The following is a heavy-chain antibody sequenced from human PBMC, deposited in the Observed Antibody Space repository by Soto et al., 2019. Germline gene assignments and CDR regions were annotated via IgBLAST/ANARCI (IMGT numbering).Heavy chain of an antibody. J-gene: IGHJ4*02. CDR2: MNPNSGNT. CDR1: GYTFTSYD. Sequence: DSVKVSCKASGYTFTSYDINWVRQATGQGLEWMGWMNPNSGNTGYAQKFQGRVTMTRNTSISTAYMELGSLRSEDTAVYYCARMFRITMVRGVIPLGYWGQGTLVTVSS. D-gene: IGHD3-10*01. V-gene: IGHV1-8*01. CDR3: ARMFRITMVRGVIPLGY.